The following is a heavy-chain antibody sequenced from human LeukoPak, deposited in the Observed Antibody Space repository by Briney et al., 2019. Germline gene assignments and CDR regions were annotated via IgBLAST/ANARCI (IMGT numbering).Heavy chain of an antibody. CDR3: ARAAIFGWFDP. CDR2: ISSSSSYI. Sequence: GGSLRLSCAASGFTFSSYSMNWVRQVPGKGLEWVSSISSSSSYIYYADSVQGRFTISRDNAKNSLYLQMNSLRAEDTAVYYCARAAIFGWFDPWGQGTLVTVSS. J-gene: IGHJ5*02. V-gene: IGHV3-21*01. D-gene: IGHD3-9*01. CDR1: GFTFSSYS.